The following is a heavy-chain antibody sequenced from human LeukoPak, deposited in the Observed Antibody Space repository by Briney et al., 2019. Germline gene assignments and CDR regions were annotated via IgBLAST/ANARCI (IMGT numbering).Heavy chain of an antibody. CDR1: GFTFRNYG. D-gene: IGHD1-26*01. CDR3: ARGMNTQWGLAFDI. V-gene: IGHV3-33*05. CDR2: ISYDGNNK. J-gene: IGHJ3*02. Sequence: GGSLRLSCAASGFTFRNYGMHWVRQAPGKGLEWVAVISYDGNNKYYADSVKGRFTISRGNSKNTVYLQMNSLRAEDTAVYYCARGMNTQWGLAFDIWGQGTMVTVSS.